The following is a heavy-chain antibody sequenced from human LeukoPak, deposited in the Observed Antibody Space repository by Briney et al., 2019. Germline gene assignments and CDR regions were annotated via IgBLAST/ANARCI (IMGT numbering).Heavy chain of an antibody. D-gene: IGHD1-26*01. CDR3: ASSPSGSYYDY. J-gene: IGHJ4*02. CDR1: GGSISSYY. Sequence: SETLSLTCTVSGGSISSYYWSWIRQPPGKGLEWIGYIYYSGSTNYNPSLRSRVTISVDTSKNQFSLKLSSVTAADTAVYYCASSPSGSYYDYWGQGTLVTVSS. CDR2: IYYSGST. V-gene: IGHV4-59*01.